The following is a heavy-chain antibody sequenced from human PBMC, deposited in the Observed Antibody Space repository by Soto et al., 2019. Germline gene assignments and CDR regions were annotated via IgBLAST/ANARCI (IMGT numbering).Heavy chain of an antibody. CDR3: AIGINYFASGDDGFDI. CDR1: GYTFTSYD. D-gene: IGHD3-10*01. Sequence: QVQLVQSGAEVKKPGASVKVSCKASGYTFTSYDINWVRQATGQGLEWMGWMNPNSGNTGYAQKLQGRVTLTRNTSISTAYMELSCLRSEDTAVYYCAIGINYFASGDDGFDIWGQGPMVPGSS. J-gene: IGHJ3*02. V-gene: IGHV1-8*01. CDR2: MNPNSGNT.